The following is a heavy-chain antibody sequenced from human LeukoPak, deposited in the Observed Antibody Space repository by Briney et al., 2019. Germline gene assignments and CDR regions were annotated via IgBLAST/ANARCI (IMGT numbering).Heavy chain of an antibody. V-gene: IGHV3-23*01. CDR2: ISGSGGST. D-gene: IGHD5-12*01. Sequence: PGGSLRLSCAASGFTFSSYAMSWVRQAPWKGLEWVSGISGSGGSTYYADSVKGRFTISRDNSKNTLYLQMNSLRAEDTAVYYCARDLQGGGYSGYDYGLFDYWGQGTLVTVSS. J-gene: IGHJ4*02. CDR3: ARDLQGGGYSGYDYGLFDY. CDR1: GFTFSSYA.